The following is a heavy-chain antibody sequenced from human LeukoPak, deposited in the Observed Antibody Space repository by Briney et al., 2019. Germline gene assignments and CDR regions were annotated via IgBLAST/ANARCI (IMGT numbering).Heavy chain of an antibody. V-gene: IGHV1-2*02. J-gene: IGHJ4*02. Sequence: ASVKVSCKASGYTFNGYYMHWVRQAPGQGLEWMGWINPNSGGTNYAQKFQGRVTMTRDTSISTAYMELSRLRSDDTAVYYCARDLPEGSSGCALLSYESWGQGTLVTVSS. CDR1: GYTFNGYY. CDR2: INPNSGGT. D-gene: IGHD6-19*01. CDR3: ARDLPEGSSGCALLSYES.